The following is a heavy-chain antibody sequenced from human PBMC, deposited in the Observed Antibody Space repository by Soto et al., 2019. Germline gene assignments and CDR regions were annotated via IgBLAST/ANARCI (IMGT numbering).Heavy chain of an antibody. J-gene: IGHJ4*02. D-gene: IGHD2-2*01. CDR2: IYHSGST. CDR1: GGSISSGGYS. Sequence: TLSLTCAVSGGSISSGGYSWSWIRQPPGKGLEWIGYIYHSGSTYYNPSLKSRVTISVDRSKNQFSLKLSSVTAADTAVYYCATRKYCPSTTCFDYWGQGTQVTVSS. V-gene: IGHV4-30-2*01. CDR3: ATRKYCPSTTCFDY.